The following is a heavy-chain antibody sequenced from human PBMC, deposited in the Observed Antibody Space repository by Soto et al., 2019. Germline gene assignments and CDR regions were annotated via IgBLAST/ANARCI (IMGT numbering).Heavy chain of an antibody. J-gene: IGHJ6*02. Sequence: EVQPVESGGGLVQPGRSLRLSCAASGFTFDDYAMHWVRQAPGKGLEWVSGISWNSGSIGYADSVKGRFTISRDNAKNSLYLQMNSLRAEDTALYYCAKATGDLHYYYGMDVWGQGTTVTVSS. CDR1: GFTFDDYA. CDR3: AKATGDLHYYYGMDV. CDR2: ISWNSGSI. D-gene: IGHD7-27*01. V-gene: IGHV3-9*01.